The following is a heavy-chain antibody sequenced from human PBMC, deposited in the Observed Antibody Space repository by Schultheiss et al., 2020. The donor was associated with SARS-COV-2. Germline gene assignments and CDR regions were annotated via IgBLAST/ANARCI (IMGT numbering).Heavy chain of an antibody. D-gene: IGHD4-11*01. Sequence: SETLSLTCSVSGGSITSSSYHWSWIRQPAGKGLEWIGRINTSGSTNYNPSLESRVTISVDTSKNQFSLKLSSVTAADTAVYYCARDRYSNWAYYYYMDVWGKGTTVTVSS. V-gene: IGHV4-61*02. CDR1: GGSITSSSYH. CDR3: ARDRYSNWAYYYYMDV. CDR2: INTSGST. J-gene: IGHJ6*03.